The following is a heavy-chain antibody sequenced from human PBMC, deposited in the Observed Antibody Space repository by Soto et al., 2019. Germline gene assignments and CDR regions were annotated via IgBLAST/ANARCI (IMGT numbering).Heavy chain of an antibody. V-gene: IGHV3-30*03. Sequence: QVQLVESGGGVVQPGRSLRLSCAASGFTFSHYGMHWVRQAPGKGLEWVAVVSFDGSNKYYADSVKGRVTISRDNSKNNLSLQMNSLRVEDTAVYYCATLLGTTEEGDVFDIWGQGTMVTVSS. D-gene: IGHD3-16*01. CDR2: VSFDGSNK. J-gene: IGHJ3*02. CDR3: ATLLGTTEEGDVFDI. CDR1: GFTFSHYG.